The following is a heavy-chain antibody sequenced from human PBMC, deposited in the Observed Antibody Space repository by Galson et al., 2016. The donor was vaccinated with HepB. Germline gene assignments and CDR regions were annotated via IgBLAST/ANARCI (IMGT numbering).Heavy chain of an antibody. Sequence: SLRLSCAASGFTFSSYSMNWVRQAPGKGLEWVSSISSSSSYIYYADSVKGRFTISRNNAKNSLYLQMNSLRAEDTAVYYCARARVGYQDAFDIWGQGTMVTVSS. CDR1: GFTFSSYS. V-gene: IGHV3-21*01. CDR3: ARARVGYQDAFDI. CDR2: ISSSSSYI. D-gene: IGHD5-18*01. J-gene: IGHJ3*02.